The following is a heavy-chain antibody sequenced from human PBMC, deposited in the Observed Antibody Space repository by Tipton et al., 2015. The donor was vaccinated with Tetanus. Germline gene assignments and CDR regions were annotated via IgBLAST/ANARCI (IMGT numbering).Heavy chain of an antibody. CDR3: ARNVYTVTNDAFDI. CDR2: IHHSGLA. Sequence: PSLTCTVSGDSVSTGNFYWSWICQPPGKGLEWIAFIHHSGLAFSKPSLKSRVSISIDTSQNQFSLRLTSVTAADTAVYFCARNVYTVTNDAFDIWGHGTLVNVSS. CDR1: GDSVSTGNFY. J-gene: IGHJ3*02. V-gene: IGHV4-30-4*01. D-gene: IGHD4-11*01.